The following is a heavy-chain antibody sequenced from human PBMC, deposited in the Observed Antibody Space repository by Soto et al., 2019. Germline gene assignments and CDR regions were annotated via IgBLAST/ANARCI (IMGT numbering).Heavy chain of an antibody. CDR1: GGSISSSSYY. CDR3: AGDPCTNGVCYTWWDVYYYYYGMDV. CDR2: IYYSGST. D-gene: IGHD2-8*01. Sequence: SETLSLTCTVSGGSISSSSYYWGWIRQPPGKGLEWIGSIYYSGSTYYNPSLKSRVTISVDTSKNQFSLKLSSVTAADTAVYYCAGDPCTNGVCYTWWDVYYYYYGMDVWAQGTTVTVSS. J-gene: IGHJ6*02. V-gene: IGHV4-39*01.